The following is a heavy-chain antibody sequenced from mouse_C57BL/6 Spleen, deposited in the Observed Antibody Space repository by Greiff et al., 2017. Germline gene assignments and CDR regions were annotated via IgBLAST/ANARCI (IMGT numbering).Heavy chain of an antibody. D-gene: IGHD2-5*01. CDR2: IHPNSGST. J-gene: IGHJ1*03. CDR3: AAYYSNRYFDD. CDR1: GYTFTSYW. V-gene: IGHV1-64*01. Sequence: QVQLQQPGAELVKPGASVKLSCKASGYTFTSYWMHWVKQRPGQGLEWIGMIHPNSGSTNYNEKFKSKATLTVDKSSSTAYMQLSSLTSEDSAVYYCAAYYSNRYFDDWGTGTTVTVSS.